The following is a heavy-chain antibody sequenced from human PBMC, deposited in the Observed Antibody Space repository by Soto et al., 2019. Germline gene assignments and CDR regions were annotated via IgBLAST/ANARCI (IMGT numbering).Heavy chain of an antibody. CDR1: GFSLSTSGVS. CDR2: IFWDDDK. Sequence: QITLKESGPTLVRPTQTLTLTCTFAGFSLSTSGVSVAWIRQPPGKAVEWLALIFWDDDKLYSPALKSRIIIVEDPSRTQVVLTIHNMAPVDSATYFCAHSYPKYDYWSALWKSSCGPFGQGTPVIVSS. CDR3: AHSYPKYDYWSALWKSSCGP. V-gene: IGHV2-5*02. J-gene: IGHJ5*02. D-gene: IGHD3-3*01.